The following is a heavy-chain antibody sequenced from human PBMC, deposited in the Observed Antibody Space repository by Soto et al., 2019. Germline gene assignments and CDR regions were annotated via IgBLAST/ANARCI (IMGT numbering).Heavy chain of an antibody. Sequence: ASVKVSCKASGYTFTSYYMHWVRQAPGQGLEWMGIINPSGGSTSYAQKFQGRVTMTRDTSTSTVYMELSSLRSEDTAVYYCARDRIVVVTAIIYYYYGIDVWGQGPTVTVSS. CDR1: GYTFTSYY. CDR3: ARDRIVVVTAIIYYYYGIDV. D-gene: IGHD2-21*02. V-gene: IGHV1-46*01. CDR2: INPSGGST. J-gene: IGHJ6*02.